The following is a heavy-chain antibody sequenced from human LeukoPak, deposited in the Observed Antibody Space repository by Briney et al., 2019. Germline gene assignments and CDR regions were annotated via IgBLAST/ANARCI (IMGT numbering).Heavy chain of an antibody. D-gene: IGHD5-24*01. CDR1: GFTFSNAW. CDR3: TTGRDGYNYGDYYFDY. Sequence: GGSLRLSCAASGFTFSNAWMSWVRQAPGKGLEWVGRIKSKTDGGTTDYAAPMKGRFTISRDDSKNTLYLQMNSLKTEDTAVYYCTTGRDGYNYGDYYFDYWGQGTLVTVSS. J-gene: IGHJ4*02. CDR2: IKSKTDGGTT. V-gene: IGHV3-15*01.